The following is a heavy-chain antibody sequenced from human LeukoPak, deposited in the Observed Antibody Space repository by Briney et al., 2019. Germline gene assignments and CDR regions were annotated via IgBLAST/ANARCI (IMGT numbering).Heavy chain of an antibody. CDR1: GFIFSTYA. CDR2: ISGSESST. Sequence: GGSLRLSCGASGFIFSTYAMSWVRQAPGKGLEWVSAISGSESSTYYADSVRGRFTISRDNSKNTLYLQMNSLRSEDTAVYYCAKVPTSFYTASWGFDNWSQGTLVTVSS. D-gene: IGHD5-18*01. V-gene: IGHV3-23*01. J-gene: IGHJ4*02. CDR3: AKVPTSFYTASWGFDN.